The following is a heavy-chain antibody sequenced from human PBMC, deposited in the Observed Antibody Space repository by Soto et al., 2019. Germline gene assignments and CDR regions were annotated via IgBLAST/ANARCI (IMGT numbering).Heavy chain of an antibody. CDR3: ARDWRDGYTGLYYFDH. Sequence: QVQLKESGPGLVKPSQTLSLTCTVSGGSIDSSHFWSWIRQQPGKGLEWIGYIDYSSSTYYNPSLKSRVIISSDTSANQFSLRLSSVTAADTAVFFCARDWRDGYTGLYYFDHWGQGTLVTVSS. V-gene: IGHV4-31*03. J-gene: IGHJ4*02. CDR2: IDYSSST. D-gene: IGHD5-12*01. CDR1: GGSIDSSHF.